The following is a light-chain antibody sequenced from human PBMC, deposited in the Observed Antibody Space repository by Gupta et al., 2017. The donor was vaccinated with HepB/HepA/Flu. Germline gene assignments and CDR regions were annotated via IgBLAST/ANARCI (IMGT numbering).Light chain of an antibody. V-gene: IGLV3-1*01. CDR2: QDN. J-gene: IGLJ3*02. CDR1: NLGDKY. CDR3: QAWDSSARV. Sequence: SYELTQPPSVSVSPGQTAGITCSGNNLGDKYVSWYQQKPGQSPVLVIYQDNKRSSGIPERFSGSNSGNTATLTITGTQSVDEADYFCQAWDSSARVFGGGTMLTVL.